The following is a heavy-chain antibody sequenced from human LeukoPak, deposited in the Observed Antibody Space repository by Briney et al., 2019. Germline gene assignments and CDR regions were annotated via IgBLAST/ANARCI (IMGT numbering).Heavy chain of an antibody. V-gene: IGHV4-59*01. D-gene: IGHD6-13*01. CDR3: ARDRLAAAGPGYYGMDV. J-gene: IGHJ6*02. Sequence: SETLSLTCTVSGGSISSYYWSWIRQPPGKGLEWIGYIYYSGSTNYNPSLKSRVTISVDTSKNQFSLKLSSVTAADTAVYYCARDRLAAAGPGYYGMDVWGQGTTVTVSS. CDR1: GGSISSYY. CDR2: IYYSGST.